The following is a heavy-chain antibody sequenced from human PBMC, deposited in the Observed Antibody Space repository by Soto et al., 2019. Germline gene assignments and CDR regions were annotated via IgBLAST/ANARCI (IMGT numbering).Heavy chain of an antibody. D-gene: IGHD2-2*01. CDR1: GGSISSSSYY. CDR3: ARQGYQCFDY. J-gene: IGHJ4*02. CDR2: IYYSGST. Sequence: SETLSLTCTVSGGSISSSSYYWGWVRQPPGKGLEWIGSIYYSGSTYYNPSLKSRVTISVDTSKNQFSLKLSSVTAADTAVYYCARQGYQCFDYWGQGTLVTVSS. V-gene: IGHV4-39*01.